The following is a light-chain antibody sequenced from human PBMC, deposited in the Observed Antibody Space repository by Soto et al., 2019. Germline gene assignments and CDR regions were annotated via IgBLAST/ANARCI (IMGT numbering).Light chain of an antibody. V-gene: IGLV2-14*03. CDR1: SSDVDTYNY. J-gene: IGLJ3*02. CDR3: SSYIRLLSSILLV. Sequence: QSALTQPASVSGSPGQSITISCAGISSDVDTYNYVSWYQQHPGKAPRLFIYYVSSRPSGVSNRFSGSNSGNTASLTISSLQADDAADYYCSSYIRLLSSILLVFGGGTKLTVL. CDR2: YVS.